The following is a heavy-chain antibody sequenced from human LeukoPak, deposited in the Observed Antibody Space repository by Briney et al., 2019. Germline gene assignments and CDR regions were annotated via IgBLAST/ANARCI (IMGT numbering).Heavy chain of an antibody. CDR2: IYYSGST. V-gene: IGHV4-39*01. CDR3: ASGPWGGLMVYASYYFDY. Sequence: SETLSLTCTVSGGSISSSSYYWGWIRQPPGKGLEWIGSIYYSGSTYYNPSLKSRVTISVDTSKNQFSLKLSSVTAADTAVYYCASGPWGGLMVYASYYFDYWGQGTLVTVSS. J-gene: IGHJ4*02. D-gene: IGHD2-8*01. CDR1: GGSISSSSYY.